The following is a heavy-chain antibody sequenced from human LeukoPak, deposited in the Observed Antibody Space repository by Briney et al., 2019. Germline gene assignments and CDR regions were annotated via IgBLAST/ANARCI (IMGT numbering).Heavy chain of an antibody. CDR2: INPNSGGT. CDR1: GYTFTAYY. CDR3: ARGSSGYFQYYFDY. V-gene: IGHV1-2*02. Sequence: GASVTVSCKASGYTFTAYYMHWVRQAPGQGLEWMGWINPNSGGTNYAQKFQDRVTMTRDTSISTAYMELSRLRSDDTAVYYCARGSSGYFQYYFDYWGQGTPVTVSS. J-gene: IGHJ4*02. D-gene: IGHD3-22*01.